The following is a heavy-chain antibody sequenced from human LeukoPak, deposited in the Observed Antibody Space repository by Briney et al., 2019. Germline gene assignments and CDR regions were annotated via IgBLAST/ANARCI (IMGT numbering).Heavy chain of an antibody. Sequence: SETLSLTCTVSRGSISSGSYYWSWVRQPAGKGLECFGRIDTSGSTNYNPSLKSRVTISVDKSQDLFAVKLTAVTAEDTAVFYCARVTTNWYFDPWGRGTLVTVSS. D-gene: IGHD4-17*01. CDR3: ARVTTNWYFDP. V-gene: IGHV4-61*02. J-gene: IGHJ2*01. CDR1: RGSISSGSYY. CDR2: IDTSGST.